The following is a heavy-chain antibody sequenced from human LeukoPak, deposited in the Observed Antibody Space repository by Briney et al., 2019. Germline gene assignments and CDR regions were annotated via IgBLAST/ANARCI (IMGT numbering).Heavy chain of an antibody. V-gene: IGHV3-23*01. CDR2: ISGSGGST. CDR1: GFTFSSYA. Sequence: GGSLRLSCAAPGFTFSSYAMSWVRQAPGKGLEWVPAISGSGGSTYYADSVKGRFTISRDNSKNTLYLQMNSLRAEDTAVYYCAKDPDFIVVVPAGDYWGQGTLVTVSS. CDR3: AKDPDFIVVVPAGDY. J-gene: IGHJ4*02. D-gene: IGHD2-2*01.